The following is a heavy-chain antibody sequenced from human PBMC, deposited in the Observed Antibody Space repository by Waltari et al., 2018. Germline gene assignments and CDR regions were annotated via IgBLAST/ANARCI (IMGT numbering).Heavy chain of an antibody. J-gene: IGHJ4*02. CDR1: GYSFTSYG. CDR2: GSAYNGNT. CDR3: ARGHTVAPNDY. V-gene: IGHV1-18*01. Sequence: QVQLVQSGAEVKKPGASVKVSCKASGYSFTSYGISWVRQAPGQGLEWMGWGSAYNGNTNSAHNLQDRVTMTRDTSTSTAYMELRSLRSDDTAVYYCARGHTVAPNDYWGQGTLVTVSS. D-gene: IGHD4-4*01.